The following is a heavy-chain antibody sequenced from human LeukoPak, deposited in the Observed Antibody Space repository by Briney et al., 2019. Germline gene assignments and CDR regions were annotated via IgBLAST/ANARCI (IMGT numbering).Heavy chain of an antibody. CDR2: IYGDDDK. D-gene: IGHD6-19*01. Sequence: ESGPTLVKSTQTLTLTCSFSGFSLSATGVGVGWIRQPPGKALEWLALIYGDDDKRYSPSLRNRLTITKDTSRNRVVFTMTNMDPVDTATYYCAHVEEGFSSDWFFKGFDYWGQGTLVTVSS. CDR3: AHVEEGFSSDWFFKGFDY. V-gene: IGHV2-5*02. CDR1: GFSLSATGVG. J-gene: IGHJ4*02.